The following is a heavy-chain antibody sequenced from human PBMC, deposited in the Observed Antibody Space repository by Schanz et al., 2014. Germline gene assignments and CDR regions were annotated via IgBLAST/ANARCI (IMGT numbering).Heavy chain of an antibody. J-gene: IGHJ3*02. V-gene: IGHV3-74*02. CDR3: ARKMKLGVYGGKGHDSLDI. D-gene: IGHD4-17*01. Sequence: EVQLLESGGGLVQPGGSLRLSCAASGFTFGDYAMCWVRQDPGKGLVWVARINSVGSNTDYADSVTGRFTISRDNAKNTLYLQMNTLRAEDTAVYYCARKMKLGVYGGKGHDSLDIWGQGTMVTVSS. CDR1: GFTFGDYA. CDR2: INSVGSNT.